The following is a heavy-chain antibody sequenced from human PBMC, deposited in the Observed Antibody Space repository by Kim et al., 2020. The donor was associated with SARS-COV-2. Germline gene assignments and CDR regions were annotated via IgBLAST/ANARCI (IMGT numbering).Heavy chain of an antibody. V-gene: IGHV3-66*01. CDR3: AKTSNYNFAF. CDR1: GFTVNNND. J-gene: IGHJ4*02. Sequence: GGSLRLSCAASGFTVNNNDISWVRQAPGKGLEWVSLLQAAGNTYYADSVRGRFIISRDNSKNTLYLQMNGLRAQDTAVYYCAKTSNYNFAFWGQGTLVTVSS. CDR2: LQAAGNT. D-gene: IGHD4-4*01.